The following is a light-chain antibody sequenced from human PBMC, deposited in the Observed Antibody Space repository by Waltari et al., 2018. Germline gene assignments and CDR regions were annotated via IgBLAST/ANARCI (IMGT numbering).Light chain of an antibody. CDR1: RSVFCTSDNRNC. Sequence: DIVMTQSPDSLAVALGERATINCKSRRSVFCTSDNRNCLAWYQQKPGPPPKLLTYWASTRESGIPDRFSASGSGTDFSLTITSLQAEDVAVYYCQQYSNTPLTFGGGTRVEIK. CDR3: QQYSNTPLT. CDR2: WAS. V-gene: IGKV4-1*01. J-gene: IGKJ4*01.